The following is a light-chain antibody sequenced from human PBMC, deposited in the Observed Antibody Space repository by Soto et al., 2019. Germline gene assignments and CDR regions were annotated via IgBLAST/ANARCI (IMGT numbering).Light chain of an antibody. V-gene: IGLV4-69*01. CDR3: QTWDTGARVV. J-gene: IGLJ2*01. Sequence: QSALTQAPSASASLGASVKLTCTLSSGHSSYAIAWHQQQPEKGPRYLMKLNSDGRHSKGDGIPDRFSGSSSGAERYLTISSLQSEDEADYYCQTWDTGARVVFGGGTKLTVL. CDR2: LNSDGRH. CDR1: SGHSSYA.